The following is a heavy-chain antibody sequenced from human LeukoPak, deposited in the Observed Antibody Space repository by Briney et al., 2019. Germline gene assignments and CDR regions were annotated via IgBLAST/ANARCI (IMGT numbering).Heavy chain of an antibody. Sequence: GGSLRLSCAASGFTFSTYWMYWVRQAPGKGLEWVANIKQDGSHKYYVDSVKGRFTISRDNARNSLYLQMNSLRVEDTAVYYCVREEGYWGQGTLVTVSS. CDR2: IKQDGSHK. V-gene: IGHV3-7*01. J-gene: IGHJ4*02. CDR3: VREEGY. CDR1: GFTFSTYW.